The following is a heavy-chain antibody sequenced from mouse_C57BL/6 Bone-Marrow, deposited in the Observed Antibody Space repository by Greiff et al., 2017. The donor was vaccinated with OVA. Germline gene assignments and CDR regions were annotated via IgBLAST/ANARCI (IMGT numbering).Heavy chain of an antibody. V-gene: IGHV1-53*01. J-gene: IGHJ4*01. CDR3: ARPITTVVDYYAMDY. Sequence: QVQLQQPGTELVKPGASVKLSCKASGYTFTSYWMHWVKQRPGQGLEWIGNINPSNGGTNYNEKFKSKATLTVDKSSSTAYMQLSSLTSEDSAVYYCARPITTVVDYYAMDYWGQGTSVTVSS. CDR1: GYTFTSYW. CDR2: INPSNGGT. D-gene: IGHD1-1*01.